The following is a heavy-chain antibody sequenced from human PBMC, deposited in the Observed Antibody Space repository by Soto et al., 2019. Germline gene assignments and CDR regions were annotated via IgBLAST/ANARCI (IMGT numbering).Heavy chain of an antibody. CDR1: GGSISSYY. J-gene: IGHJ4*02. CDR2: IYYSGST. D-gene: IGHD3-16*01. CDR3: ARGTMGYYFDY. V-gene: IGHV4-59*01. Sequence: SETLSLTCTVSGGSISSYYWSWIRQPPGKGLEWIGYIYYSGSTNYNPSLKSRVTISVDTSKNQFSLKLSSVTAADTAVYYCARGTMGYYFDYWGQGTLVPVSS.